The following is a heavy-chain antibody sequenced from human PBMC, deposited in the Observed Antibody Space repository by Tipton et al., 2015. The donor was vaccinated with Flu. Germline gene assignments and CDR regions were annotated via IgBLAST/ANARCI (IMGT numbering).Heavy chain of an antibody. J-gene: IGHJ1*01. D-gene: IGHD3-16*01. Sequence: GSLRLSCAASGLSVSSHYMSWVRQAPGKGLEWVSVIYTGPRTYYADSVKGRCTISRDDSKNTLSLQMDRLRVEDSAMYYCARSGYSYGYVDRWGQGALVTVSS. CDR2: IYTGPRT. CDR3: ARSGYSYGYVDR. CDR1: GLSVSSHY. V-gene: IGHV3-66*02.